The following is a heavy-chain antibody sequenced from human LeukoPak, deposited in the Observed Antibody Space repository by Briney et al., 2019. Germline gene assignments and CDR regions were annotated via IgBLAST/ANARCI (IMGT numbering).Heavy chain of an antibody. V-gene: IGHV3-30*18. CDR3: AKDPTEQAVAGTLPLSN. Sequence: PGGSLRLSCAASGFTFSSYGMHWVRQAPGKGLEWVAVISYDGSNKYYADSVKGRFTISRDSSKNTLYLQMNSLRAEDTAVYYCAKDPTEQAVAGTLPLSNWGQGTLVTVSS. CDR1: GFTFSSYG. CDR2: ISYDGSNK. J-gene: IGHJ4*02. D-gene: IGHD6-19*01.